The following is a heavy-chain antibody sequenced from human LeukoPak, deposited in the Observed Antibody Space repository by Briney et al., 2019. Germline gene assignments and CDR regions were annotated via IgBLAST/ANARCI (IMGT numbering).Heavy chain of an antibody. CDR2: INHSGST. CDR1: SESFSGYY. V-gene: IGHV4-34*01. Sequence: SETLSLTCAVYSESFSGYYWSWIRQPPGKGLEWIGEINHSGSTNYHPSLKSRVTISVDTSKNQFSLRLTSVTAADTAMYYCAGVPFDIWGQGTMVTVSS. J-gene: IGHJ3*02. CDR3: AGVPFDI. D-gene: IGHD2-2*01.